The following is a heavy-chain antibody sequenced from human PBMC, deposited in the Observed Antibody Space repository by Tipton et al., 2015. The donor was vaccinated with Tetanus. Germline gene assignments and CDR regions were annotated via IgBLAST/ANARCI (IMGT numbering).Heavy chain of an antibody. Sequence: QMQLVQSGAEVKKPGASVKVSCKASGYTFTGYYMYWVRQAPGQGLEWVGWIDPNSGDTIYAQNFQGRVTMTRDTSISTVYMELSRLRSDDTAVYYCARDRGDYIYYGMDVWGPGTTVTVSS. CDR1: GYTFTGYY. J-gene: IGHJ6*02. V-gene: IGHV1-2*02. D-gene: IGHD3-22*01. CDR2: IDPNSGDT. CDR3: ARDRGDYIYYGMDV.